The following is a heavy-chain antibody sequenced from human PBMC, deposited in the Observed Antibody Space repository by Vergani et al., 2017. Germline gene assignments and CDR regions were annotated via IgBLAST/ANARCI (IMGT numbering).Heavy chain of an antibody. J-gene: IGHJ1*01. Sequence: QVHLVESGGGVVQHGRSLRLSCVVSGFTSSYYGMHWVRQAPGKGLEWVAVISYDGTQKYYADSVKGRFTISRDNSKSTLYLQINSLRTEDTAVYYCATKSCGTPGCQIGYFREWGQGTLGTVSS. D-gene: IGHD1-1*01. CDR1: GFTSSYYG. CDR2: ISYDGTQK. CDR3: ATKSCGTPGCQIGYFRE. V-gene: IGHV3-30*03.